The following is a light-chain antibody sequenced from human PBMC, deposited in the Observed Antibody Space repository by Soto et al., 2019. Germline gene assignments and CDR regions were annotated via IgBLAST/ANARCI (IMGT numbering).Light chain of an antibody. J-gene: IGLJ1*01. Sequence: SVLTQPPSASGTPGQRVTISCSGSSSNIPTNAVNWFQQLPGTAPKLLIYSNDQRPSGVPDRFSGSKSGTSASLAISGLHSEDEADYYCAAWDDSLNGYVFGPGTQVTVL. CDR1: SSNIPTNA. V-gene: IGLV1-44*01. CDR3: AAWDDSLNGYV. CDR2: SND.